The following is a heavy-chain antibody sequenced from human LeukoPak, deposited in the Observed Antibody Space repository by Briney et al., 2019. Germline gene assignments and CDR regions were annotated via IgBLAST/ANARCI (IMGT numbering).Heavy chain of an antibody. Sequence: GGCLRLSCAASGFNFRSFGMHWVRHAPGKGLEWVAIISYDGDNAFYADSVKGRLTISRDNSKNTLYLQMNSLRAEDTAVYYCAKALWDKYQYYYAMDVWGQGTTVTVSS. J-gene: IGHJ6*02. CDR2: ISYDGDNA. CDR3: AKALWDKYQYYYAMDV. D-gene: IGHD2-2*01. CDR1: GFNFRSFG. V-gene: IGHV3-30*18.